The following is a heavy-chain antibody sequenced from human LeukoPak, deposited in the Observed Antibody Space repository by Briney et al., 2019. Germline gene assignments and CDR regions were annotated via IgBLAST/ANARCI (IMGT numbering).Heavy chain of an antibody. D-gene: IGHD3-22*01. V-gene: IGHV3-48*01. CDR1: GFTFSTYS. J-gene: IGHJ4*02. Sequence: GRSLRLSCAASGFTFSTYSMNWVRQAPGKGLEWVSYISSSSSSIYYADSVKGRFTISRDNAKNSLYLQINSLRAEDTAVYYCARQNGADYYYYFDSWGQGTPVTVCS. CDR2: ISSSSSSI. CDR3: ARQNGADYYYYFDS.